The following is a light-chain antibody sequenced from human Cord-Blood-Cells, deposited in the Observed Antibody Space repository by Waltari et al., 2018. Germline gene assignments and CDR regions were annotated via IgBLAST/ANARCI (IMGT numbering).Light chain of an antibody. V-gene: IGLV6-57*01. CDR1: SGSIASKY. Sequence: NFMLTQPHSVSESPGKTVTISCTRSSGSIASKYVQWYQQRPGRSPTTVSYDDNHRSSGVPALFSGSIDSSSNSASLTISGLKTEDEADYDCQSYDSSNQVFGGGTKLTVL. CDR3: QSYDSSNQV. CDR2: DDN. J-gene: IGLJ2*01.